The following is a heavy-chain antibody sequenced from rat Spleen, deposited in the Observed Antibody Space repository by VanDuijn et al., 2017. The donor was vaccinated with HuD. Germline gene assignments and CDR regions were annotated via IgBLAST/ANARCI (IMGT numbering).Heavy chain of an antibody. D-gene: IGHD1-1*01. CDR2: INKDSSTI. CDR1: GFNFHDYW. J-gene: IGHJ4*01. V-gene: IGHV4-2*01. Sequence: EVKLVESGGGLVQPGRSLKLSCAASGFNFHDYWMGWVRQAPGKGLEWIGEINKDSSTIIYTPSLKDKFTISRDNAQNTLDLQMSDLGSEDTAIYYCARHGGYYSGDYVMDAWGQGASVTVSS. CDR3: ARHGGYYSGDYVMDA.